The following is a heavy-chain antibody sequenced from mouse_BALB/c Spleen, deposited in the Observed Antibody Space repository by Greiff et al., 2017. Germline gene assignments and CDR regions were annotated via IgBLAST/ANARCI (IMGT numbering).Heavy chain of an antibody. CDR1: GFTFSSYT. V-gene: IGHV5-12-2*01. D-gene: IGHD1-1*01. Sequence: EVHLVESGGGLVQPGGSLKLSCAASGFTFSSYTMSWVRQTPEKRLEWVAYISNGGGSTYYPDTVKGRFTISRDNAKNTLYLQMSSLKSEDTAMYYCARRVPNYGSSYGYFDYWGQGTTLTVSS. CDR3: ARRVPNYGSSYGYFDY. CDR2: ISNGGGST. J-gene: IGHJ2*01.